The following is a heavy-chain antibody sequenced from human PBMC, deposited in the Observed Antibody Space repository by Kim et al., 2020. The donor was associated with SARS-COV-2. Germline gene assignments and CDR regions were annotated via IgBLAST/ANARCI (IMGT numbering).Heavy chain of an antibody. D-gene: IGHD1-1*01. CDR2: IFPGDSDT. CDR1: GHTFSTDW. Sequence: GESLKISCKSSGHTFSTDWIAWVRQMPGKGLEWMGIIFPGDSDTRYSPSFQGQVTISADKSLSTAYLQWSTLKTSDTAMYYCARFAFKTWTRFDYWGQGT. J-gene: IGHJ4*01. CDR3: ARFAFKTWTRFDY. V-gene: IGHV5-51*01.